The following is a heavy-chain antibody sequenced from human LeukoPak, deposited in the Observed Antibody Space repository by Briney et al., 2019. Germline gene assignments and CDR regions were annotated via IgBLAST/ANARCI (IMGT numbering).Heavy chain of an antibody. CDR2: INPSGGST. J-gene: IGHJ4*02. V-gene: IGHV1-46*01. D-gene: IGHD3-22*01. CDR1: GYTFTSYY. Sequence: GASVKVSCKASGYTFTSYYMHWVRQAPGQGLEWMGIINPSGGSTSYAQKFQGRVTMTRDMSTSTVYMELSSLRSEDTAVYYCAVHYYDSSGYYRVDYWGQGTLVTVSS. CDR3: AVHYYDSSGYYRVDY.